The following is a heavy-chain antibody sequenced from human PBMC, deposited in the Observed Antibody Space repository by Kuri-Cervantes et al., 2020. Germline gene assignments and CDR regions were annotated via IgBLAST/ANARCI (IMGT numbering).Heavy chain of an antibody. Sequence: SETLSLTCTVSGGSISSNNYYWGWIRQPPGKGLDWIGSVYYSGSTDYKPSLQSRVTMSVDTSKSQISLNLSSVTAADTAVYYCARHVYCGASTRWCYFDYWGQGILVTVSS. D-gene: IGHD2-8*02. CDR2: VYYSGST. CDR3: ARHVYCGASTRWCYFDY. CDR1: GGSISSNNYY. V-gene: IGHV4-39*01. J-gene: IGHJ4*02.